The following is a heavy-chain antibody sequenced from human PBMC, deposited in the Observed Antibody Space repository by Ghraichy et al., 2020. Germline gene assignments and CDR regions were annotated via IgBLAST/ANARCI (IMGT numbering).Heavy chain of an antibody. CDR3: ARLVKYSGYDKTDY. D-gene: IGHD5-12*01. Sequence: ASVKVSCKASGYTFTGYYMHWVRQAPGQGLEWMGWINPNSGDTNCPQKFQGRVTMTRDTSISTAYMELTRLRSDDTAVYYCARLVKYSGYDKTDYWGQGTLVTVSS. V-gene: IGHV1-2*02. CDR2: INPNSGDT. J-gene: IGHJ4*02. CDR1: GYTFTGYY.